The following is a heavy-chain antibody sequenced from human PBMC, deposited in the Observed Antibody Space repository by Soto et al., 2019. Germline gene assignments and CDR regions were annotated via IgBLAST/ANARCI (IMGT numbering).Heavy chain of an antibody. J-gene: IGHJ6*02. Sequence: QVQLVQSGAEVKKPGASVKVSCKASGYTFTGYYMHWVRQAPGQGLEWMGWINPNSGGTNYAQKFQGWVTMTRDTSISTAYMELSRLRSDDTAVYYCATNPSIAARRGDYYGMDVWGQGTTVTVSS. V-gene: IGHV1-2*04. D-gene: IGHD6-6*01. CDR2: INPNSGGT. CDR1: GYTFTGYY. CDR3: ATNPSIAARRGDYYGMDV.